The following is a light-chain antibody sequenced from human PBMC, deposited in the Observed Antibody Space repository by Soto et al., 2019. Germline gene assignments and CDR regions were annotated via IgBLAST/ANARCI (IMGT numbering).Light chain of an antibody. CDR1: QSISSW. CDR2: KAS. J-gene: IGKJ1*01. Sequence: LQMTQSPSTLSASVGDRVTITCRASQSISSWLAWYQQKPGTAPNLLIYKASTLQSGVPSRFSGSGSGTEFTLTISSLQPDDSATYYCQQYNDNWTFGQGTKVDIK. CDR3: QQYNDNWT. V-gene: IGKV1-5*03.